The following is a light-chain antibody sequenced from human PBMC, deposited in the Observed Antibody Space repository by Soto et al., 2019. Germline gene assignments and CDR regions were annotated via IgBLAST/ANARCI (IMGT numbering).Light chain of an antibody. J-gene: IGKJ1*01. CDR1: QSVGSN. CDR3: QQYNNWPPART. Sequence: EIVMTQSPATLSVSPGERATLSCRASQSVGSNLAWYQQKPGQAPRLLIYGASTRATGIPARFSGSGSGTECTITISSRQSEDFSIYFCQQYNNWPPARTFGQGTKVEIK. CDR2: GAS. V-gene: IGKV3-15*01.